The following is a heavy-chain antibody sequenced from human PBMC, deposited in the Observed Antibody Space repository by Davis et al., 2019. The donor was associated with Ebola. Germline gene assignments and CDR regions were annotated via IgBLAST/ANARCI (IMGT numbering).Heavy chain of an antibody. CDR3: ARDLGGVIVRYYYYGMDV. CDR1: GYTFTSYG. Sequence: ASVKVSCKASGYTFTSYGISWVRQAPGQGLEWMGWISAYNGNTNYAQKLQGRVTMTTDTSTSTAYMELRSLRSADTAVYYCARDLGGVIVRYYYYGMDVWGQGTTVTVSS. D-gene: IGHD3-16*02. V-gene: IGHV1-18*01. J-gene: IGHJ6*02. CDR2: ISAYNGNT.